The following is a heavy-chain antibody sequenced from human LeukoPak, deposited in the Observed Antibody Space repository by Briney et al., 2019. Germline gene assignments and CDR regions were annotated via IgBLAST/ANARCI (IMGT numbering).Heavy chain of an antibody. Sequence: GGSLRLSCAASGYTFSSYWMSWVRQAPGKGLEWVASIKQDGTEKFYVDSVKGRFTISKDNAKNSLYLQMNSLRAEDTAVYYCAREDHSNYNYWGQGTLVTVSS. CDR3: AREDHSNYNY. CDR2: IKQDGTEK. J-gene: IGHJ4*02. V-gene: IGHV3-7*01. CDR1: GYTFSSYW. D-gene: IGHD4-11*01.